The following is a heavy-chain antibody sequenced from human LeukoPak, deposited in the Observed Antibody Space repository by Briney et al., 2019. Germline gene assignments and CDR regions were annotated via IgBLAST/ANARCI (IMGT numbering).Heavy chain of an antibody. J-gene: IGHJ3*02. CDR2: IYPGDSDT. D-gene: IGHD6-6*01. V-gene: IGHV5-51*01. CDR1: GYSFTSYW. Sequence: GESLKISCKGSGYSFTSYWIGWVRQMPGKGLEWVGIIYPGDSDTRYSPSFQGQVTISADKSISTAYLQWSSLKASDTAMYYCARRIAARGVGFDIWGQGTMVTVSS. CDR3: ARRIAARGVGFDI.